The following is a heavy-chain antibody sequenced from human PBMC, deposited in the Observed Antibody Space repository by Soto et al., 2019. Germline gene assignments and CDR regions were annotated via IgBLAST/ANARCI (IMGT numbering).Heavy chain of an antibody. J-gene: IGHJ6*02. Sequence: GGSLRLSCAASGFTFSSYAMHWVRQAPGKGLEWVAVISYDGSNKYYADSVKGRFTISRDNSKNTLYLQVNSLRAEDTAVYYCAKGAEAGEHGMDVWGQGTTVTVSS. CDR3: AKGAEAGEHGMDV. D-gene: IGHD1-26*01. V-gene: IGHV3-30-3*01. CDR2: ISYDGSNK. CDR1: GFTFSSYA.